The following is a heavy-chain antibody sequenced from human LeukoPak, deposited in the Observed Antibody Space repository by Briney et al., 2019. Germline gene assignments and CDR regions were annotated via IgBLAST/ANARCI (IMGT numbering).Heavy chain of an antibody. V-gene: IGHV3-23*01. Sequence: GGSLRLSCAASGFTFSSYAMSWVRQAPGKGLEWVSAISGSGGSTYYADSVKGRFTISRDNSKNTLYLQMNTLRAEDTAVYYCAKVYCESSGYQNWFDPWGQGTLVTVSS. CDR3: AKVYCESSGYQNWFDP. J-gene: IGHJ5*02. CDR2: ISGSGGST. CDR1: GFTFSSYA. D-gene: IGHD3-22*01.